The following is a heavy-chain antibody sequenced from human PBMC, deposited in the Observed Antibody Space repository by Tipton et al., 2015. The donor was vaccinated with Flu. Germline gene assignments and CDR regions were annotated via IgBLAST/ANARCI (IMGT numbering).Heavy chain of an antibody. D-gene: IGHD4-11*01. CDR1: GASVGSPYC. CDR2: VCPGSP. J-gene: IGHJ5*01. CDR3: ARRTFSNYVSEPKNWFDF. Sequence: TLSLTCSVSGASVGSPYCWGWVRQPPGKGLEWIGNVCPGSPYYNPSLRSRVTMSVARSNVQFSLRLTSVTAADTAVYFCARRTFSNYVSEPKNWFDFWGQGTLVTVSS. V-gene: IGHV4-38-2*01.